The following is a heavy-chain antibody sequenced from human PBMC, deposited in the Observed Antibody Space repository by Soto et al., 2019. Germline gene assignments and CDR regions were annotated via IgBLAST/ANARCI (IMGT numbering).Heavy chain of an antibody. CDR2: IYYSGST. V-gene: IGHV4-31*03. CDR1: GGSISSGGYY. Sequence: SETLSLTCTVSGGSISSGGYYWGWIRQHPGKGLGWIGYIYYSGSTYYNPSLKSRVTISVDTSKKQCSLKLSSVTDADTAVYYCASDLGGSRTKNEGVLEVWGQGTTVT. J-gene: IGHJ6*02. D-gene: IGHD3-10*01. CDR3: ASDLGGSRTKNEGVLEV.